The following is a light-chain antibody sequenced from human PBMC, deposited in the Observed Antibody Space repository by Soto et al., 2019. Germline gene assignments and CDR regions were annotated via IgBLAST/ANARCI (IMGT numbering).Light chain of an antibody. Sequence: NFMLTQPHSVSESPGKTVTISCTRSSGSIANTYVQWYQQRPGSSPASVIYEYNKRPSGVPDRFSGSVDSSTNSASLTISGLKTEDEADYYCQSFDTDNHWVFGGGTKITVL. CDR2: EYN. J-gene: IGLJ3*02. V-gene: IGLV6-57*01. CDR1: SGSIANTY. CDR3: QSFDTDNHWV.